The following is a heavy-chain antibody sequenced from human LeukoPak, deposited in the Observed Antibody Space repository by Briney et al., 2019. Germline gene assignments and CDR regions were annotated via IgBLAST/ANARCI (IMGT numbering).Heavy chain of an antibody. CDR1: GFTFSSYW. CDR2: IKQDGSEK. D-gene: IGHD3-10*01. Sequence: GGSLRLSCAASGFTFSSYWMSWVRQAPGKGLEWVANIKQDGSEKYYVDSVKGRFTISRDNAKNSLYLQMNSLRAADTAVYYCARSAEREMVRGVTEFDYWGRGTLVTVSS. V-gene: IGHV3-7*01. CDR3: ARSAEREMVRGVTEFDY. J-gene: IGHJ4*02.